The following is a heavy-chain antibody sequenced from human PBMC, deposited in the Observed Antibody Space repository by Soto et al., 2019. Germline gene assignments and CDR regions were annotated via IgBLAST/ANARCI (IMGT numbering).Heavy chain of an antibody. CDR3: ARDLKRFSGSYGY. CDR1: GFTFSSYA. Sequence: QVQLVESGGGVVQPGRSLRLYCAASGFTFSSYAMHWVRQAPGKGLEWVAVISYDGSNKYYADSVKGRFTISRDNSKNTLYLQMNSLRAEDTAVYYCARDLKRFSGSYGYWGQGTLVTVSS. J-gene: IGHJ4*02. D-gene: IGHD1-26*01. V-gene: IGHV3-30-3*01. CDR2: ISYDGSNK.